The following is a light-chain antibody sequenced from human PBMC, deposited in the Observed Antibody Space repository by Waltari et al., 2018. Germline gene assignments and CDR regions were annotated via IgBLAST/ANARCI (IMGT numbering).Light chain of an antibody. CDR2: WAS. Sequence: DIVMTQSPDSLAVSLGGRATIKCKVRQSVLYSPNNKNHLAWYQQKPGQPPNLLVYWASTRESGVPDRFSGSGSGTDFTLTISSLQAEDVAVYYCQQYYSLPWTFGQGTKVEIK. V-gene: IGKV4-1*01. CDR3: QQYYSLPWT. CDR1: QSVLYSPNNKNH. J-gene: IGKJ1*01.